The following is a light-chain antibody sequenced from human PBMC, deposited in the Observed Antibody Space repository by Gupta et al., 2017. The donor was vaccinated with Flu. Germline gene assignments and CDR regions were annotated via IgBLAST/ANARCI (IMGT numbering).Light chain of an antibody. CDR1: TSNIGAGYD. V-gene: IGLV1-40*01. Sequence: QSVLTQPPSLSRAPGRRITISCTGHTSNIGAGYDVHWYQQIPGKVPKLLIYSDKNRPSGVPARFSGSKSGTSASLAITGLQADDEADYYCQSYDRTLSGSYVFGSGTRVTVL. CDR3: QSYDRTLSGSYV. CDR2: SDK. J-gene: IGLJ1*01.